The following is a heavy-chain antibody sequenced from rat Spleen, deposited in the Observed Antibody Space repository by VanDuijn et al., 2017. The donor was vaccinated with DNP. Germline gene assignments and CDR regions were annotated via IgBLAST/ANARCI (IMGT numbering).Heavy chain of an antibody. CDR1: GFTFSDYY. V-gene: IGHV5-22*01. J-gene: IGHJ2*01. CDR3: ARDAGGPFDY. D-gene: IGHD1-11*01. Sequence: EVQLVESGGGLVLPGWSLRLSCAASGFTFSDYYMAWVRQAPTKGLEWVAYISSEGRSTDYGDSVKGRFTISRDDAKNTLSLQMDSLRSEDTATYYCARDAGGPFDYWGQGVMVTVSS. CDR2: ISSEGRST.